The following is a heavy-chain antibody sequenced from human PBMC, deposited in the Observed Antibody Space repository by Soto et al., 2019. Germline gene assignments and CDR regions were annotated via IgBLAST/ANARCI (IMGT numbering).Heavy chain of an antibody. Sequence: EVQLVESGGGLVQPGGSLRLSCAASGFTFSSYSMNWVRQAPGKGLEWVSSISSSSSYIYYADSVKGRFTISRDNAKNSLYLQMNSLRAEDTAVYYCARDGLYDFWGQTLGYYYYMDVWGKGTTVTVSS. D-gene: IGHD3-3*01. CDR1: GFTFSSYS. CDR3: ARDGLYDFWGQTLGYYYYMDV. J-gene: IGHJ6*03. CDR2: ISSSSSYI. V-gene: IGHV3-21*01.